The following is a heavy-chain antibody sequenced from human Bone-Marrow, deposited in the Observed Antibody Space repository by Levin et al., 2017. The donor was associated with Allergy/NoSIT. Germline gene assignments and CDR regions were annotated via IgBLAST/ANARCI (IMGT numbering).Heavy chain of an antibody. CDR3: AKGLAKQWLVPVVDGMDV. CDR2: ISGSGGST. J-gene: IGHJ6*02. D-gene: IGHD6-19*01. Sequence: TGGSLRLSCAASGFTFSSYAMSWVRQAPGKGLEWVSAISGSGGSTYYADSVKGRFTISRDNSKNTLYLQMNSLRAEDTAVYYCAKGLAKQWLVPVVDGMDVWGQGTTVTVSS. V-gene: IGHV3-23*01. CDR1: GFTFSSYA.